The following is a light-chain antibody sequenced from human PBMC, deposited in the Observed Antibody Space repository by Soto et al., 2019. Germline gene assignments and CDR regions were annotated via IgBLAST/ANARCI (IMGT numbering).Light chain of an antibody. Sequence: EIVLTQSPGTLSLSPGERDTLSCRASQSVSSSYLAWYQQKPGQAPRLLIYGASSRATGIPDRFSGSGSGTDFTLTISRLEPEDFAVYYCQQYGSSPPYTVGQGTKLEIK. CDR3: QQYGSSPPYT. CDR2: GAS. V-gene: IGKV3-20*01. CDR1: QSVSSSY. J-gene: IGKJ2*01.